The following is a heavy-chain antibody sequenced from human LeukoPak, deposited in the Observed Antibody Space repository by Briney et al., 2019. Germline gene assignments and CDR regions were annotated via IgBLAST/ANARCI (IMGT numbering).Heavy chain of an antibody. CDR3: ARLPAGRRYYYDSSGPYTN. D-gene: IGHD3-22*01. Sequence: SETLSLTCAVSGGSITSGAYSWSWIRQPPGKGLEWIGYIYYSGSTNYNPSLKSRVTISVDTSKNQFSLKLSSVTAADTAVYYCARLPAGRRYYYDSSGPYTNWGQGTLVTVSS. J-gene: IGHJ4*02. CDR2: IYYSGST. V-gene: IGHV4-61*08. CDR1: GGSITSGAYS.